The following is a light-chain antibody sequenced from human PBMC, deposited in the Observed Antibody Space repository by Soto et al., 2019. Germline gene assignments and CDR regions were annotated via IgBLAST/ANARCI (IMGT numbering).Light chain of an antibody. Sequence: QSALTQPASVSGSPGQSITISCTGTSSDVGGYNYVSWYQQHAGKAPKLMIYDVSNRPSGVSNRFSGSKSGNTASLTISGLQAEDEADYYCSSYTSSSTPYVFGTGTKFTVL. CDR1: SSDVGGYNY. V-gene: IGLV2-14*01. CDR2: DVS. CDR3: SSYTSSSTPYV. J-gene: IGLJ1*01.